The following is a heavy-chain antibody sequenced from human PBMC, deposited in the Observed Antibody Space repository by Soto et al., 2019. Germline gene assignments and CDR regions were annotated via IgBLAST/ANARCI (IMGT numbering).Heavy chain of an antibody. Sequence: GGSLRLSCAASGFTFSSYAMSWVRQAPGKGLEWVSTISGSGGSTSYADSVKGRFTISRDNSKNTLYLQMNSLRAEDTAVYYCAKPFYFDGSGNFDYWGQGTLVTVSS. CDR3: AKPFYFDGSGNFDY. CDR2: ISGSGGST. CDR1: GFTFSSYA. D-gene: IGHD3-22*01. J-gene: IGHJ4*02. V-gene: IGHV3-23*01.